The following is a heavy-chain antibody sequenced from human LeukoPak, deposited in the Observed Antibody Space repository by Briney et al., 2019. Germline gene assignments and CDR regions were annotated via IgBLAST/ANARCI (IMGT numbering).Heavy chain of an antibody. J-gene: IGHJ1*01. V-gene: IGHV1-69*13. CDR1: GGTFSSYA. Sequence: SVKVSCKACGGTFSSYAISWVRQAPGQGLEWMGGIIPIFGTANYAQKFQGRVTITADESTSTAYMELSSLRSEDTAVYYCARDRDYGGNSGPRVYFQHWGQGTLVTVSS. D-gene: IGHD4-23*01. CDR3: ARDRDYGGNSGPRVYFQH. CDR2: IIPIFGTA.